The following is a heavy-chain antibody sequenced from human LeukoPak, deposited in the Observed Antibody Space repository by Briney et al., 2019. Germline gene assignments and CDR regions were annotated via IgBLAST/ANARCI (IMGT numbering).Heavy chain of an antibody. Sequence: SETLSLTCTVSRGSINYFYWSWIRQPPGKGLEWIGRISSSGSTNYNPSLKSRVTISVGTSKNQFSLKLSSVTAADTAVYFCARGPYSYDSSGAFDIWGQGTMVTVSS. CDR1: RGSINYFY. CDR3: ARGPYSYDSSGAFDI. V-gene: IGHV4-4*08. CDR2: ISSSGST. D-gene: IGHD3-22*01. J-gene: IGHJ3*02.